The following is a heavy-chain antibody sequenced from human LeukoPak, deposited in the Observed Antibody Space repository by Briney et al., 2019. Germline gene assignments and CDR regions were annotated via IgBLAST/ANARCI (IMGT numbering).Heavy chain of an antibody. CDR2: ISAYNGNT. Sequence: ASVKVSCKASGYTFTSYGISWVRQAPGQGLEWMGWISAYNGNTNYAQKLQGRVTMTTDTSTSTAYMELRSLRSDDTAVHYCARVSRRTYYYDSSGYYGLDYWGQGTLVTVSS. CDR1: GYTFTSYG. CDR3: ARVSRRTYYYDSSGYYGLDY. D-gene: IGHD3-22*01. V-gene: IGHV1-18*01. J-gene: IGHJ4*02.